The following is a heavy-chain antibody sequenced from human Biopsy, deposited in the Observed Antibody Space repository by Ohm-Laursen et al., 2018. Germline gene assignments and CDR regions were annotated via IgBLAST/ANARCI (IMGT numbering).Heavy chain of an antibody. CDR2: ISWSSDSI. V-gene: IGHV3-9*01. CDR1: GFRFDNTG. D-gene: IGHD3-22*01. J-gene: IGHJ3*02. CDR3: TKNTQWEGSGYLDAFHI. Sequence: SLRLSCAASGFRFDNTGMHWVRQGPGKGLEWVAGISWSSDSITYAKSVTGRFTISRDNGGNSLYLQMNSLRPEDTALYYCTKNTQWEGSGYLDAFHIWGHGAMVTVS.